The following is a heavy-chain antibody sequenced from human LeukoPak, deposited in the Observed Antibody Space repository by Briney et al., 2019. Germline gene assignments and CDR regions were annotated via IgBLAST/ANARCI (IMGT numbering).Heavy chain of an antibody. CDR2: INAGNGNT. J-gene: IGHJ6*04. CDR3: ARGYAGDIGYYYGMDV. CDR1: GYTFTSYA. Sequence: ASVKVSCKASGYTFTSYAMHWVRQAPGQRLEWMGLINAGNGNTKYSQKFQGRVTITRDTSASTAYMELSSLRSEDTAVYYCARGYAGDIGYYYGMDVWGKGTTVTVSS. V-gene: IGHV1-3*01. D-gene: IGHD2-15*01.